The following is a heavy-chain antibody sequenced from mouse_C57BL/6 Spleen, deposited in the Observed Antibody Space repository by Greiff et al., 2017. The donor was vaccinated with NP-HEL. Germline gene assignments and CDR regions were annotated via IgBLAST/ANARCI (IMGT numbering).Heavy chain of an antibody. D-gene: IGHD1-1*01. CDR2: IYPGSGNT. V-gene: IGHV1-76*01. CDR1: GYTFTDYY. CDR3: ARSEGGSSYPYYFDY. Sequence: VQRVESGAELVRPGASVKLSCKASGYTFTDYYINWVKQRPGQGLEWIARIYPGSGNTYYNEKFKGKATLTAEKSSSTAYMQLSSLTSEDSAVYFCARSEGGSSYPYYFDYWGQGTTLTVSS. J-gene: IGHJ2*01.